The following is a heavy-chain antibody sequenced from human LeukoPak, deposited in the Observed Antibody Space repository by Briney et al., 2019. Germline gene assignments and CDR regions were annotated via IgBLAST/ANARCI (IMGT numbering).Heavy chain of an antibody. V-gene: IGHV4-34*01. D-gene: IGHD1-1*01. CDR3: ARKYNFGEN. Sequence: SETLSLTCAVYGGSFSSYYWSWIRQPPGEGLEWIGEINHSGNTYYNPTLKSRVTISVDTSKNQFSLELNSVTAADTAVYYCARKYNFGENWGQGTLVTVSS. J-gene: IGHJ4*02. CDR2: INHSGNT. CDR1: GGSFSSYY.